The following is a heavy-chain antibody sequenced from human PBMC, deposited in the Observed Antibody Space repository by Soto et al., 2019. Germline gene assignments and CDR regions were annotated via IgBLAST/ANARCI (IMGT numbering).Heavy chain of an antibody. CDR1: GFTFRSFT. CDR2: ISSNSAYI. CDR3: TRDASRDSSARGWFDP. D-gene: IGHD4-4*01. Sequence: EVQLVESGGGLVKPGGSLRLSCAGSGFTFRSFTMNWVRQAPGKGLEWVSTISSNSAYIYYTDALRGRFTISRDNAKNSLHLQMYSLRAEDTAVYYCTRDASRDSSARGWFDPWGPGTLVTVSS. J-gene: IGHJ5*02. V-gene: IGHV3-21*02.